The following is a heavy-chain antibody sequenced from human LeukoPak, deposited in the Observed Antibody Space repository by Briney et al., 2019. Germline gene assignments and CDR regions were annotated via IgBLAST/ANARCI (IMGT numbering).Heavy chain of an antibody. V-gene: IGHV1-2*02. Sequence: ASVKVSCKASGYTFTGYYMHWVRQAPGQGLGWMGWINPNSGGTNYAQKLQGRVTMTTDTSTSTAYMELRSLRSDDTAVYYCASSNMVATSPLDYWGQGTLVTVSS. J-gene: IGHJ4*02. CDR3: ASSNMVATSPLDY. CDR1: GYTFTGYY. CDR2: INPNSGGT. D-gene: IGHD5-12*01.